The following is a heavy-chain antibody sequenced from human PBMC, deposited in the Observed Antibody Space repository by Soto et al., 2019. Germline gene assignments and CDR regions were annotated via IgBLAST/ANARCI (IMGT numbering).Heavy chain of an antibody. V-gene: IGHV3-23*03. CDR3: RAAAGNLGFDY. D-gene: IGHD6-13*01. CDR2: IFPGXST. J-gene: IGHJ4*02. CDR1: RFTFSTYT. Sequence: XXSLRLSCAASRFTFSTYTMNWVRQAPGKGLEWVEXIFPGXSTYYENSVKXXFTISRDXXQSSVYLQMNSLRAEDTALYYCRAAAGNLGFDYWGQGTLVTVSS.